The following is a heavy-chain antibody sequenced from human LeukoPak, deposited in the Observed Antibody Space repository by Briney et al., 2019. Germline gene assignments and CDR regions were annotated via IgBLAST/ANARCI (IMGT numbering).Heavy chain of an antibody. CDR3: ARGTADSITMVRGEGCAFNI. J-gene: IGHJ3*02. Sequence: MSGGSLRLSCAASGFTFSSYWMHWIRQPPGKGLEWIGYIYYSGSTNYNPSLKSRVTISVDTSKNQFSLKLSSVTAADTAVYYCARGTADSITMVRGEGCAFNIWGQGTMVTVSS. CDR1: GFTFSSYW. V-gene: IGHV4-59*01. CDR2: IYYSGST. D-gene: IGHD3-10*01.